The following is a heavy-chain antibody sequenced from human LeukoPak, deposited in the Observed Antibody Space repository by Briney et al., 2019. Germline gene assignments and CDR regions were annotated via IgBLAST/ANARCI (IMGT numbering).Heavy chain of an antibody. CDR2: ISYTGTT. V-gene: IGHV4-59*01. CDR3: ARDFARNSGDYGNDGFDI. D-gene: IGHD4-17*01. J-gene: IGHJ3*02. Sequence: SETLSLTCTVSGGSLNLFYWSWIRQPPQKGLEWIGYISYTGTTYYNPSLKTRVTISLDTSRNHFSLNLGSATAADTAVYYCARDFARNSGDYGNDGFDIWGLGTMVTVSS. CDR1: GGSLNLFY.